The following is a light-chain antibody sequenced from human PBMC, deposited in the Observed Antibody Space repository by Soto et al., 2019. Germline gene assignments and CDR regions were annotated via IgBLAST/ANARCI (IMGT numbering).Light chain of an antibody. Sequence: SQVTQSPSTLSASVGDRVTITCRASQTIGSWLAWYQQKPGKAPKLLIYDASSLQSGVPSRFSGSGSGTEFTLTISSLQPDDFATYYCQQYNNYSNNFGQGTKVDIK. CDR1: QTIGSW. V-gene: IGKV1-5*01. CDR3: QQYNNYSNN. CDR2: DAS. J-gene: IGKJ1*01.